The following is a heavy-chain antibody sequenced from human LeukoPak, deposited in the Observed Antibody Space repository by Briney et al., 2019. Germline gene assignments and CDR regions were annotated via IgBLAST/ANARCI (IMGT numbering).Heavy chain of an antibody. J-gene: IGHJ4*02. V-gene: IGHV5-51*01. CDR2: IYPDDSDT. CDR3: ARHAHCSSTSCYDGYFDY. CDR1: GYSFTSYR. D-gene: IGHD2-2*01. Sequence: GESLKISCKGSGYSFTSYRIGWVRQMPGKGLEWMGIIYPDDSDTRYSPSFQGQVTISADKSISTAYLQWSSLKASDTAMYYCARHAHCSSTSCYDGYFDYWGQGTLVTVSS.